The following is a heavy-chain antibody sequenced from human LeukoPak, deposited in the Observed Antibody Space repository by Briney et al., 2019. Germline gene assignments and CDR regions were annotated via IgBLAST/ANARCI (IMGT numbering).Heavy chain of an antibody. Sequence: PGGSLRLSCAASGFTFSSYSMNWVRQAPGKGLEWVSYISSSSSTIYYADSVKGRFTISRDNAKNSLYLQMNSLRVEDTAVYYCARAPTVLVGYCSSSSCQADYWGQGTPVTVSS. CDR2: ISSSSSTI. V-gene: IGHV3-48*04. D-gene: IGHD2-2*01. CDR1: GFTFSSYS. J-gene: IGHJ4*02. CDR3: ARAPTVLVGYCSSSSCQADY.